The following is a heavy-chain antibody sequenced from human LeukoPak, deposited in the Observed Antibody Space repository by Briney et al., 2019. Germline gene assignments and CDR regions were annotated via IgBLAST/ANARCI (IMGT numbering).Heavy chain of an antibody. D-gene: IGHD3-22*01. CDR2: IYPGDSDT. V-gene: IGHV5-51*01. CDR3: ARLNSLDSSGYVYDAFDI. CDR1: GYSFTSYW. J-gene: IGHJ3*02. Sequence: GESLKISCKGSGYSFTSYWIGWVRQMPGKGLEWMGIIYPGDSDTRYSPSFQGQVTISADKSISTAYLQWSSLKASDTAMYYCARLNSLDSSGYVYDAFDIWGQGTMVTVSS.